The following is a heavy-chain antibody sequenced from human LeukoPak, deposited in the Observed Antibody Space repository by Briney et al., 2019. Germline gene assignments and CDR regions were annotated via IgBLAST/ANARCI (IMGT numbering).Heavy chain of an antibody. D-gene: IGHD6-19*01. V-gene: IGHV1-69*06. J-gene: IGHJ5*02. CDR1: GGTFSSYA. Sequence: SVKVSCKASGGTFSSYAISWVRQAPGQGLEWMGGIILIFGAANYAQKFQGRVTITADKSTSTAYMELSSLRSEDTAVYYCARSPYSSGTNWFDPWGQGTLVTVSS. CDR2: IILIFGAA. CDR3: ARSPYSSGTNWFDP.